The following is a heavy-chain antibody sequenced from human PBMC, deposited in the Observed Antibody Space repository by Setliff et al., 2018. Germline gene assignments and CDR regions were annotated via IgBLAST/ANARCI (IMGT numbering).Heavy chain of an antibody. D-gene: IGHD5-18*01. J-gene: IGHJ6*03. V-gene: IGHV1-3*01. CDR3: AREGVDTRSSTDYRYYMDV. CDR1: GYSFAKYA. CDR2: INAGNGNT. Sequence: ASVKVSCKASGYSFAKYALHWVRQAPGQRLEWMGWINAGNGNTKYSQKFQGRVTITRDTSASTAYMELSSLTSDDTAAYYCAREGVDTRSSTDYRYYMDVWGQGTTVTVSS.